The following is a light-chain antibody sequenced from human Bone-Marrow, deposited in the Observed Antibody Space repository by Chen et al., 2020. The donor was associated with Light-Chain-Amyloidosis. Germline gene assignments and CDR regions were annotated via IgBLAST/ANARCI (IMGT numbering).Light chain of an antibody. V-gene: IGLV3-21*02. Sequence: SYVLTQPSSVSVAPGQTATIACGGNNIGSTSVHWYQQPPGQAPLLVAYDDSDRPSGIPERLSGSNSGNTATLTISRVEAGDAADYYCQVWDRSSDRPVFGVGTKLTVL. CDR2: DDS. CDR1: NIGSTS. CDR3: QVWDRSSDRPV. J-gene: IGLJ3*02.